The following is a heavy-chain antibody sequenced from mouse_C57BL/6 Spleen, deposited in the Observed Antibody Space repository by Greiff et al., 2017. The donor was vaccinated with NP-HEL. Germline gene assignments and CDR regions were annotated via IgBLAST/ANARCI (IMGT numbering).Heavy chain of an antibody. CDR3: GRDYDGSSYVYVDD. CDR2: INPSNGGT. Sequence: QVQLQQSGTELVKPGASLKLSCQASGYTFTSYWLHWVKQRPGQGLEWIGNINPSNGGTNYNEKFKSKATLTVDKSTSTAYMKLSSLTSEDSAVYNGGRDYDGSSYVYVDDWGQGTTLTGAS. D-gene: IGHD1-1*01. J-gene: IGHJ2*01. V-gene: IGHV1-53*01. CDR1: GYTFTSYW.